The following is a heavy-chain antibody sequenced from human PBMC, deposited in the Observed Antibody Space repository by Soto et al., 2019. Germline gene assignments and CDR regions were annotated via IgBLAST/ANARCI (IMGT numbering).Heavy chain of an antibody. J-gene: IGHJ3*01. CDR2: IDPTDSFT. CDR1: GYKFTTFW. CDR3: ARPASGGSRDAFDV. Sequence: SRESLKIYCNGPGYKFTTFWLNWVRQTPGKGLEWLGRIDPTDSFTNYSPPFEGHVTISVDRSISTAYLQWNSLQASDTAIYYCARPASGGSRDAFDVWGQGTTVTVSS. D-gene: IGHD2-15*01. V-gene: IGHV5-10-1*01.